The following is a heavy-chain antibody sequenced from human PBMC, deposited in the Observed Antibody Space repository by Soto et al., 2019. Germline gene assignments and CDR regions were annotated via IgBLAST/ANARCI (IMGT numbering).Heavy chain of an antibody. J-gene: IGHJ4*02. Sequence: QVRLQESGPGLVKPSETLSLTGVVSGAAISGYYWSWIRQPPGKGLDWIGFIYYNGSTTNYSHSLKNRVTSSVDTSKNIISLRLGSVTAADTAIYYCVRDGRERQFDYWGQGTLVTVSS. D-gene: IGHD1-26*01. CDR3: VRDGRERQFDY. V-gene: IGHV4-59*01. CDR2: IYYNGSTT. CDR1: GAAISGYY.